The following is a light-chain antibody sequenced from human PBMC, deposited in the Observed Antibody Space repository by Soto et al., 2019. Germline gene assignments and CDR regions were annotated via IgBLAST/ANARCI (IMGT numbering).Light chain of an antibody. CDR2: GAS. J-gene: IGKJ1*01. V-gene: IGKV3-20*01. CDR1: QSVSSTY. CDR3: QQYGNSPPWT. Sequence: ELVLTQSPGTLSLSPGERATLSCRASQSVSSTYLAWYQQKPGQAPRLLIYGASSRATGIPDRFSGSGSGTDFTLTISRLEPEDFAVYYCQQYGNSPPWTFGQGTEVEV.